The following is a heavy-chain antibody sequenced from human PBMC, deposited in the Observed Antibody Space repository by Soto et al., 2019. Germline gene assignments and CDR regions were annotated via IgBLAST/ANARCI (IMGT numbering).Heavy chain of an antibody. CDR1: GFTFSSYA. D-gene: IGHD2-21*02. Sequence: QVQLVESGGGVVQPGRSLRLSCAASGFTFSSYAMHWVRQAPGKGLEWVAVISYDGSNKYYADSVKGRFTISRDNSKNTLYLQMNSLRAEDTAVYYCARDRGLSAYCGGDCYSPYYFDYWGQGTLVTVSS. CDR2: ISYDGSNK. CDR3: ARDRGLSAYCGGDCYSPYYFDY. J-gene: IGHJ4*02. V-gene: IGHV3-30-3*01.